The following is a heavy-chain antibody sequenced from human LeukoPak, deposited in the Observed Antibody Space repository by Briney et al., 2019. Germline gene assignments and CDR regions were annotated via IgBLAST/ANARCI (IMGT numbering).Heavy chain of an antibody. CDR2: IYTSGST. J-gene: IGHJ4*02. D-gene: IGHD1-1*01. CDR3: ARRAYSAAYWKHFDY. CDR1: GGSISSGSYY. Sequence: SETLSLTCTVSGGSISSGSYYWSWIRQPAGKGLEWIGRIYTSGSTNYNPSLKSRVTISVDTSKNQFSMKLNSVTAADTAVYFCARRAYSAAYWKHFDYWGQGTLVTVSS. V-gene: IGHV4-61*02.